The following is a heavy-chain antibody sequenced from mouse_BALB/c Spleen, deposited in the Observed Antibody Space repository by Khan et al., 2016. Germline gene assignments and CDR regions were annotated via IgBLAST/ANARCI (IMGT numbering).Heavy chain of an antibody. V-gene: IGHV3-2*02. J-gene: IGHJ3*01. CDR1: GYSITSDYA. CDR3: ARGGGNYRGFAY. D-gene: IGHD2-1*01. CDR2: ISYSGST. Sequence: VQLQESGPGLVKPSQSLSLTCTVTGYSITSDYAWNWIRQFPGNKLEWMGYISYSGSTSYNPSLKSRIYITRDTSKNQFFLQLNSVTTEDTATYYCARGGGNYRGFAYWGQGTLVTVSA.